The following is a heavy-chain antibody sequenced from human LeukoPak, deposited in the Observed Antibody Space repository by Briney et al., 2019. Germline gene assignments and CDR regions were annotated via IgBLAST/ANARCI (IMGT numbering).Heavy chain of an antibody. V-gene: IGHV4-61*02. CDR3: ARTTEGGYTYNYFYYYYMDV. CDR2: IYVSGTT. D-gene: IGHD5-18*01. CDR1: GDSISSGSYY. Sequence: SETLSLTCIVSGDSISSGSYYWTWIRQPAGKGLEWIGRIYVSGTTNYNPSLKSRVTISVDTSKNRFSLKLRSVTAADTAVYYCARTTEGGYTYNYFYYYYMDVWGKGTTVTISS. J-gene: IGHJ6*03.